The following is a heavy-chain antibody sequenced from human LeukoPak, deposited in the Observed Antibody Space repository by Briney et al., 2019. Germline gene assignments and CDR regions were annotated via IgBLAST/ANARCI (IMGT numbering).Heavy chain of an antibody. CDR1: GLIFRSYW. D-gene: IGHD2-8*01. CDR3: AKSLGGVVLIKGSGPFDY. CDR2: ISGSGGST. V-gene: IGHV3-23*01. Sequence: GESLRLSCAASGLIFRSYWMHWVRQAPGKGLEWVSAISGSGGSTYYADSVKGRFTISRDNSKNTLYLQMNSLRAEDTAVYYCAKSLGGVVLIKGSGPFDYWGQGTLVTVSS. J-gene: IGHJ4*02.